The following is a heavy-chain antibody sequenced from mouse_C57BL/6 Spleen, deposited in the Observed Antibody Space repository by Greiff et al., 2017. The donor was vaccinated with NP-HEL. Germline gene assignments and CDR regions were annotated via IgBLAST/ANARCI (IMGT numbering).Heavy chain of an antibody. CDR2: ISSGSSTI. CDR3: ARPIYYDSAWFAY. CDR1: GFTFSDYG. D-gene: IGHD2-4*01. V-gene: IGHV5-17*01. J-gene: IGHJ3*01. Sequence: EVQRVESGGGLVKPGGSLKLSCAASGFTFSDYGMHWVRQAPEKGLEWVAYISSGSSTIYYADTVKGRFTISRDNAKNTLFLQMTSLRSEDTAMYYCARPIYYDSAWFAYWGQGTLVTVSA.